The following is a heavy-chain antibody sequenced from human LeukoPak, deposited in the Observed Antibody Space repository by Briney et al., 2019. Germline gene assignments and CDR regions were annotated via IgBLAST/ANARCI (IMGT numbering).Heavy chain of an antibody. CDR3: ARARDNGSASAPTYY. CDR1: GFAFSTYA. Sequence: GGSLRLSCAASGFAFSTYAMHWVRQAPGKGLEYVSTISSNGGNTYYAKSVKGRFTISRDNSKNTLYLQMGSLRAEDTAVYSCARARDNGSASAPTYY. D-gene: IGHD1-1*01. V-gene: IGHV3-64*01. CDR2: ISSNGGNT. J-gene: IGHJ6*03.